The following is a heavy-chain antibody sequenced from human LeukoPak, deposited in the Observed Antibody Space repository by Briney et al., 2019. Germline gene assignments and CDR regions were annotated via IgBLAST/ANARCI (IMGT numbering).Heavy chain of an antibody. CDR3: ARGYPFDY. Sequence: GKSLRLSCAASRFTFSSYWMHWVRQAPGKGLVWVSRIHTDGSRASYADSVKGRFTISRDNAKNTLYLQMNSLRAEDTAVYYCARGYPFDYWGQGTLVTVSS. J-gene: IGHJ4*02. CDR2: IHTDGSRA. V-gene: IGHV3-74*01. D-gene: IGHD5-18*01. CDR1: RFTFSSYW.